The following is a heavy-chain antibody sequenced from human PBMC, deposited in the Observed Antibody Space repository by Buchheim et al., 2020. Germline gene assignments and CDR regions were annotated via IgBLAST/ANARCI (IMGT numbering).Heavy chain of an antibody. V-gene: IGHV4-34*01. D-gene: IGHD3-9*01. CDR1: GGSFSGYY. CDR3: ARGGPTYDILTGYSDPGRNWFDP. Sequence: QVQLQQWGAGLLKPSETLSLTCAVYGGSFSGYYWSWIRQPPGKGLEWIGEINHSGSTNYNPSLKSRVTISVDTSKNQFSLKLSSVTAADTAVYYCARGGPTYDILTGYSDPGRNWFDPWGQGTL. CDR2: INHSGST. J-gene: IGHJ5*02.